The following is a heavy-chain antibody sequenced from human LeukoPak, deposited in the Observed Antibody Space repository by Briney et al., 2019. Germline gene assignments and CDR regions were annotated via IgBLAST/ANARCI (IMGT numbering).Heavy chain of an antibody. J-gene: IGHJ4*02. CDR1: GFTFSSYW. V-gene: IGHV3-7*03. D-gene: IGHD5-18*01. Sequence: PGGSLRLSCAASGFTFSSYWMSWVRQAPGKGLEWVANIKQDGSEKYYVDSVKGRFTISRDNSKNTLYLQMNSLRAEDTAVYYCARDPGYSYGYLFDSWGQGTLVTVSS. CDR3: ARDPGYSYGYLFDS. CDR2: IKQDGSEK.